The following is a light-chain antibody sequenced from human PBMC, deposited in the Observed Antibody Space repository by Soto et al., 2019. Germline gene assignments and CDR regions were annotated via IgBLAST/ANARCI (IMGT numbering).Light chain of an antibody. CDR1: QGISSY. CDR3: QQLNSYPLT. J-gene: IGKJ1*01. V-gene: IGKV1-9*01. CDR2: AAS. Sequence: DIQLTQSPSFLSASVGDRVTITCRASQGISSYLAWYQQKPGKAPKLLIYAASTLQSGVTSRFSGSGSGPEFTLTSSSLQPVYFATYYFQQLNSYPLTFGQGTKVEIK.